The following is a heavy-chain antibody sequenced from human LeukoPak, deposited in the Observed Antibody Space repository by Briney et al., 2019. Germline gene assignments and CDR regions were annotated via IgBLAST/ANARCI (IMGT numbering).Heavy chain of an antibody. D-gene: IGHD2-2*01. J-gene: IGHJ3*02. Sequence: GASVKVSCKASGYTLSSYDINWVRQATGQGLEWMAWMNPNNGNTGFEQKFRGRVTITGNTSISTVYMELSSLTSEDTAVYFCASRKSVSAADDAFEIWGQGTMVTVTS. CDR3: ASRKSVSAADDAFEI. V-gene: IGHV1-8*01. CDR2: MNPNNGNT. CDR1: GYTLSSYD.